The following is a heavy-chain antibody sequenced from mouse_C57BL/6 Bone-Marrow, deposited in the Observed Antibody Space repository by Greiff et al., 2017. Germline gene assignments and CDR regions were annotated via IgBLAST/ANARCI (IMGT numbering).Heavy chain of an antibody. CDR1: GFTFSDYY. Sequence: EVQRVESEGGLVQPGSSMKLSCTASGFTFSDYYMAWVRQVPEKGLEWVANINYDGSSTYYLDSLKSRFIISRDNAKNILYLQMSSLKSEDTATYDCARERIYYDYPYFDYWGQGTTLTVSS. V-gene: IGHV5-16*01. D-gene: IGHD2-4*01. J-gene: IGHJ2*01. CDR3: ARERIYYDYPYFDY. CDR2: INYDGSST.